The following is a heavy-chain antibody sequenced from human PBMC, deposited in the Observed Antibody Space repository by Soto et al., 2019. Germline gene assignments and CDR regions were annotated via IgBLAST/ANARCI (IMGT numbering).Heavy chain of an antibody. V-gene: IGHV3-48*01. CDR2: ISSSSSTI. J-gene: IGHJ5*02. CDR1: GFTFSTYT. CDR3: AREYYGSGSYYPGGWFDP. D-gene: IGHD3-10*01. Sequence: EVQLVESGGGLVQPGGSLRLSCAASGFTFSTYTMNWVRQAPGKGLEWVSYISSSSSTIYYADSVKGRFTISRDNAKNSLYLLMNSLRAEDTAVYYCAREYYGSGSYYPGGWFDPWAQGTLVTVSS.